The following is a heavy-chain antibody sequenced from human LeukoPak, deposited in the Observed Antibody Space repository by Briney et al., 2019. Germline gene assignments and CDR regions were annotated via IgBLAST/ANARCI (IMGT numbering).Heavy chain of an antibody. J-gene: IGHJ1*01. V-gene: IGHV1-69*04. CDR3: ARDQGSSWSKRGLYFQH. D-gene: IGHD6-13*01. CDR2: IIPILGIA. Sequence: SVKVSCKASGGTFSSYTISWVRQAPGQGLEWMGRIIPILGIANYAQKFQGRVTITADKPTSTAYMELSSLRSEDTAVYYCARDQGSSWSKRGLYFQHWGQGTLVTVSS. CDR1: GGTFSSYT.